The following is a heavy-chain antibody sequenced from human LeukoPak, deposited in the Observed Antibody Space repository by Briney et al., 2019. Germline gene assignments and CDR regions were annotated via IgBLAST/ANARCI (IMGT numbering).Heavy chain of an antibody. J-gene: IGHJ4*02. CDR2: ISWNSGSI. CDR3: ARGRGGDLWYFDY. V-gene: IGHV3-9*01. D-gene: IGHD2-21*02. CDR1: GFTVSSNY. Sequence: PGGSLRLSCAASGFTVSSNYMSWVRQAPGKGLEWVSGISWNSGSIGYADSVKGRFTISRDNAKNSLYLQMNSLRAEDTALYYCARGRGGDLWYFDYWGQGTLVTVSS.